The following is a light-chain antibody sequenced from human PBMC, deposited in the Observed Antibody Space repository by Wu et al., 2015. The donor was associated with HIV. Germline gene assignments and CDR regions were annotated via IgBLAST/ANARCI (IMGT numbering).Light chain of an antibody. CDR2: AAS. V-gene: IGKV1-NL1*01. CDR3: QQYYSTPLT. Sequence: DIQMTQSPSSLSASVGDRVTITCRASQGISKSLAWYQQKPGKAPKLLLFAASRLESGVPSRFSGSGSVTDYTLTISSLQPEDFAIYYCQQYYSTPLTFGGGTKVEIK. J-gene: IGKJ4*01. CDR1: QGISKS.